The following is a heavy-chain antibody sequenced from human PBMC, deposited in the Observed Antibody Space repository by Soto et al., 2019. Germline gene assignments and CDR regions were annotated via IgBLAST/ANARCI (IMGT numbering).Heavy chain of an antibody. D-gene: IGHD3-16*02. CDR3: ARGKNREAPHYNWFDP. CDR2: ISAYNGNT. J-gene: IGHJ5*02. CDR1: GYTFTSYA. Sequence: ASVKVSCKASGYTFTSYAMHWVRQAPGQGLEWMGWISAYNGNTNYAQKLQGRVTMTTDTSTSTAYMELRSLRSDDTAVYYCARGKNREAPHYNWFDPWGQGTLVTVSS. V-gene: IGHV1-18*01.